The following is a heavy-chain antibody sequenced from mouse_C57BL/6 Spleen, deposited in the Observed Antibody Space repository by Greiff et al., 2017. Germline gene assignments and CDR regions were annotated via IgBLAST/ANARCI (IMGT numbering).Heavy chain of an antibody. J-gene: IGHJ1*03. CDR1: GYTFPSYW. V-gene: IGHV1-69*01. CDR3: ARRPLSHWYFDV. Sequence: QVQLQQPGAELVMPGASVKLSCKASGYTFPSYWMHWVKQRPGQGLEWIGEIDPSDSYTNYNQKFKGKSTLTVDKSSSTAYMQLSSLTSEDSAVYYCARRPLSHWYFDVWGTGTTVTVSS. CDR2: IDPSDSYT.